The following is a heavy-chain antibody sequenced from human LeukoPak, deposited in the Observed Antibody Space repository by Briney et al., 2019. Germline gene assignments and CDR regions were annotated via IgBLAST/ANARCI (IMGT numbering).Heavy chain of an antibody. J-gene: IGHJ4*02. D-gene: IGHD4-23*01. CDR2: IHYSGGT. V-gene: IGHV4-39*01. Sequence: SETLSLTCTVSGGSISSSSYYWGWIRQPPGKGLEWIGSIHYSGGTYYNPSLKSRVTISVDTSKNQFSLKLSSVTAADTAVYHCASVIYYDYGGNEANYWGQGTLVTVSS. CDR1: GGSISSSSYY. CDR3: ASVIYYDYGGNEANY.